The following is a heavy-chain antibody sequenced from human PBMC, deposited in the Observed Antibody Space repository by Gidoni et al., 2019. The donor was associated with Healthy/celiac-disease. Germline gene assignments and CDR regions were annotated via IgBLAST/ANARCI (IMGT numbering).Heavy chain of an antibody. V-gene: IGHV1-69*01. Sequence: QVQLVQSGAEVKKPGSSAKVSCKASGGAFSSYAISWVRQAPGQGLEWMGGIIPIFGTANYAQKFQGRVTITADESTSTAYMELSSLRSEDTAVYYCAREHGEIAAAGTIEFDYWGQGTLVTVSS. CDR1: GGAFSSYA. D-gene: IGHD6-13*01. CDR2: IIPIFGTA. CDR3: AREHGEIAAAGTIEFDY. J-gene: IGHJ4*02.